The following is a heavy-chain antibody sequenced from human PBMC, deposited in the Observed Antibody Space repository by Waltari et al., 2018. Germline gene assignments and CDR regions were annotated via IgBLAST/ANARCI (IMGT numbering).Heavy chain of an antibody. CDR1: GFAFSNYN. CDR2: ISGSGTYI. V-gene: IGHV3-21*06. D-gene: IGHD3-3*01. Sequence: EVQLVESGGGLVKPGGSLRLSCAASGFAFSNYNMNCVRQAPGKGLEWVSSISGSGTYIYYSDSVKGRFTSSRDNAKNSLFLQMNSLRAEDTAVYYCARENLGVIIFHYYFMDVWGKGTTVTISS. J-gene: IGHJ6*03. CDR3: ARENLGVIIFHYYFMDV.